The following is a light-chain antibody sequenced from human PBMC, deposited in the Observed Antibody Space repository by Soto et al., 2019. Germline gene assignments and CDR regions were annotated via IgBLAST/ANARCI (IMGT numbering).Light chain of an antibody. Sequence: QSALTQPASVSGSPGQSITISCTGTSSDIGAYDYVSWYQQNPGKAPRLMIYEVSYRPSGVSNRFSGSKSGNTASLTISGLQAEDEADYYCSSSGGSPTYVFGTGTKLTVL. V-gene: IGLV2-14*01. CDR1: SSDIGAYDY. CDR2: EVS. J-gene: IGLJ1*01. CDR3: SSSGGSPTYV.